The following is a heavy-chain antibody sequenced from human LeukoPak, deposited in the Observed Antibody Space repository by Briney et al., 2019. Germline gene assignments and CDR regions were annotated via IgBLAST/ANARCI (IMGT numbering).Heavy chain of an antibody. D-gene: IGHD6-19*01. CDR2: IYIDGRT. Sequence: GGSLRLSCAASGFIISSKYLSWVRQAPGKGLEWVSVIYIDGRTYYADSVKGRFTISRDISKNTVYLQMNSLRAEDTAVYYCTSISVASNSDYWGQGTLVTVSS. CDR1: GFIISSKY. J-gene: IGHJ4*02. V-gene: IGHV3-53*01. CDR3: TSISVASNSDY.